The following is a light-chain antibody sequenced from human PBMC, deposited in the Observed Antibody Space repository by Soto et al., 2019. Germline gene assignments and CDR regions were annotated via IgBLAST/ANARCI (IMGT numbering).Light chain of an antibody. J-gene: IGKJ2*01. CDR1: QSISNY. Sequence: DIQMTQSPSSLSASVGDRVTITCRASQSISNYLNWYQQKPGKAPNLLIYDASSLLSGVPSRFSGSGPGTDFTLTISSLQPEDFSIYYCQQSDSTPYTFGQGTKVDIK. CDR3: QQSDSTPYT. CDR2: DAS. V-gene: IGKV1-39*01.